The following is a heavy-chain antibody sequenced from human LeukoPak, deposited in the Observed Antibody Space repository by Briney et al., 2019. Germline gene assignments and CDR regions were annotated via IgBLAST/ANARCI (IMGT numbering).Heavy chain of an antibody. CDR2: FDPEDGET. V-gene: IGHV1-24*01. J-gene: IGHJ3*02. CDR3: ATDIAPYNWNGDAFDI. CDR1: GYTLTELS. D-gene: IGHD1-20*01. Sequence: ASVNVSSTVSGYTLTELSMHWVRQAPGKGLEWMGGFDPEDGETIYAQKFQGRVTMTEDTSTDTAYMELSSLRSEDTAVYYCATDIAPYNWNGDAFDIWGQGTMVTVSS.